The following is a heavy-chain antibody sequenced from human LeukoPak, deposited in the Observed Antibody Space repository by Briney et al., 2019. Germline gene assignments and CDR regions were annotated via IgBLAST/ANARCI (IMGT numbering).Heavy chain of an antibody. CDR2: IYTTGST. CDR1: GGSISSYY. Sequence: SETLSLTCTVSGGSISSYYWSWIRQPAGKGLEWIGRIYTTGSTNYNPSLKSRVTISVDTSKNQFSLKLSSVTAADTAVYYCARVSFGSGYYNYMDVWGKGTTVTVSS. V-gene: IGHV4-4*07. D-gene: IGHD3-10*01. CDR3: ARVSFGSGYYNYMDV. J-gene: IGHJ6*03.